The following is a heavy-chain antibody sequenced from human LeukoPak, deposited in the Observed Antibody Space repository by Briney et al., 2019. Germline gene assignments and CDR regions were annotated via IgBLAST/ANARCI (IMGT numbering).Heavy chain of an antibody. CDR1: GGSISSYY. V-gene: IGHV4-59*12. CDR3: ARDLLAIVDY. D-gene: IGHD3-3*02. J-gene: IGHJ4*02. Sequence: SETLSLTCTVSGGSISSYYWSWIRQPPGKGLEWIGSIYYSGSTYYNPSLKSRVTISVDTSKNQFSLKLSSVTAADTAVYYCARDLLAIVDYWGQGTLVTVSS. CDR2: IYYSGST.